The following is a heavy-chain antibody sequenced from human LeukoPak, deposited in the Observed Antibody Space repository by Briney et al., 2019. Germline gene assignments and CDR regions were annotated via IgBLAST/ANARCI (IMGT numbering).Heavy chain of an antibody. CDR1: GGPISSSSYY. D-gene: IGHD2-15*01. CDR3: ARVAGWAFDI. CDR2: IYTSGST. Sequence: PSETLSLTCTVSGGPISSSSYYWSWIRQPAGKGLEWIGRIYTSGSTNYNPSLKSRVTMSVGTSKNQFSLKLSSVTAADTAVYYCARVAGWAFDIWGQGTMVTVSS. V-gene: IGHV4-61*02. J-gene: IGHJ3*02.